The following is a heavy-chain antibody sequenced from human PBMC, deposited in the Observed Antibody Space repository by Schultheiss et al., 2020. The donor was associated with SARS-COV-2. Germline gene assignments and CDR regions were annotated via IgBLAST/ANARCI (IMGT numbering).Heavy chain of an antibody. CDR2: IYYSGST. Sequence: SETLSLTCTVSGGSISSGGYYRSWIRQHPGKGLEWIGYIYYSGSTYYNPSLKSRVTISVDTSKNQFSLKLSSVTAADTAVYYCARVTEGYCSSTSCPDYYYYYMDVWGKGTTVTVSS. CDR1: GGSISSGGYY. V-gene: IGHV4-31*03. J-gene: IGHJ6*03. D-gene: IGHD2-2*01. CDR3: ARVTEGYCSSTSCPDYYYYYMDV.